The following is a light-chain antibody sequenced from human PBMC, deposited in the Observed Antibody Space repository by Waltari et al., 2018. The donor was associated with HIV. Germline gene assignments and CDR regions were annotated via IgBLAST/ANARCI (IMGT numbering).Light chain of an antibody. V-gene: IGLV3-21*02. J-gene: IGLJ1*01. CDR1: DIGSQS. Sequence: SYVLTQPPSVPVAPGQTARITCGGHDIGSQSVQWYQQKQGQAPVLVVYDDRDRPSGLPERFSGSNFGSTATLTSSRVEAGDEADYYCQVWHRDSEHYVFGTGTKVTVL. CDR2: DDR. CDR3: QVWHRDSEHYV.